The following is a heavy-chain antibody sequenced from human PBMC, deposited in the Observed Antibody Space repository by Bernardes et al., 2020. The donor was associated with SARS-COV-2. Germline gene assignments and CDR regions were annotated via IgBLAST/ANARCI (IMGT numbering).Heavy chain of an antibody. V-gene: IGHV4-38-2*01. CDR1: GYSISSGYY. D-gene: IGHD3-3*01. Sequence: SETLSLTCAVSGYSISSGYYWGWIRQPPGKGLEWIGSIYHSGSTYYNPSLKSRVTISVDTSKNQFSLKLSSVTAADTAVYYCARGLIPRITIFEVVIRDPARSYGMDVWGQGTTVTVSS. J-gene: IGHJ6*02. CDR3: ARGLIPRITIFEVVIRDPARSYGMDV. CDR2: IYHSGST.